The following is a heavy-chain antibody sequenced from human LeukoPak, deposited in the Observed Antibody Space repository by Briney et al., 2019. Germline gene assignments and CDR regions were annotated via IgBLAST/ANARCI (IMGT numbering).Heavy chain of an antibody. D-gene: IGHD2/OR15-2a*01. J-gene: IGHJ3*01. V-gene: IGHV4-39*01. CDR2: IYYSGDA. Sequence: SETLSLTCSVSGVSITSSSHYWGWLRQPPGKGLEWIASIYYSGDAYYNPSLKSRVTTSVDTSKSQFSLRLSSVTAADTAVYYCARHGNIVILPTTSKAFDVWGQGTMVTVSP. CDR1: GVSITSSSHY. CDR3: ARHGNIVILPTTSKAFDV.